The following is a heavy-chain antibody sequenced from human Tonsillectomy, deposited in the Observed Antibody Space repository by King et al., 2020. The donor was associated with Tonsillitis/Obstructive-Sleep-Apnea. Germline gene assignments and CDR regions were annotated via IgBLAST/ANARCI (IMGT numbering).Heavy chain of an antibody. CDR1: GFTFSSYE. CDR3: ARENSSSGFYYYGMDV. D-gene: IGHD3-22*01. Sequence: VQLVESGGGLVQPGVSLKLSCAASGFTFSSYEMNWVRQAPGKGLEWVSYITSSGSKIYYADSVKGRFTISRDNAKNKLSLQMNSLRAEDTAVYYCARENSSSGFYYYGMDVWGQGTTVTVSS. J-gene: IGHJ6*02. CDR2: ITSSGSKI. V-gene: IGHV3-48*03.